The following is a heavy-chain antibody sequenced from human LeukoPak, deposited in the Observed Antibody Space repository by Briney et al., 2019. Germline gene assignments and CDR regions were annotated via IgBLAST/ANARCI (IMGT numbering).Heavy chain of an antibody. J-gene: IGHJ4*02. V-gene: IGHV3-23*01. CDR3: AKDLVGYCSGGSCPNDY. CDR2: ISGSGGST. CDR1: GFTFGDYA. D-gene: IGHD2-15*01. Sequence: GGSLRLSCTASGFTFGDYAMSWVRQAPGKGLEWVSAISGSGGSTYYADSVKGRFTISRDNSKNTLYLQMNSLRAEDTAVYYCAKDLVGYCSGGSCPNDYWGQGTLVTVSS.